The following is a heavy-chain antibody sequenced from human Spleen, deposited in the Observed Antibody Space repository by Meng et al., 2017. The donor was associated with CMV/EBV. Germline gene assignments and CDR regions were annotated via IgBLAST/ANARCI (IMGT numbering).Heavy chain of an antibody. V-gene: IGHV3-30*02. CDR1: GFTFFSYG. D-gene: IGHD5-18*01. Sequence: GESLKISCAASGFTFFSYGMHWVRQAPGKGLEWVAIIRYDGSNKYYADSVKGRFTISRDNSKNTLYLQMNSLRPEDTAVYYCAKGPYGYGEEDYYYYGMDVWGQGTTVTVSS. CDR3: AKGPYGYGEEDYYYYGMDV. CDR2: IRYDGSNK. J-gene: IGHJ6*02.